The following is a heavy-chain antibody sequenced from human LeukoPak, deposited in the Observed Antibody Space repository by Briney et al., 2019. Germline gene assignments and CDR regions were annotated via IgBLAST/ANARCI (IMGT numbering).Heavy chain of an antibody. V-gene: IGHV1-46*01. CDR2: INPSGGST. CDR3: ARAVRDGYNPPHFDY. CDR1: GYTFTSYY. Sequence: GASVKVSCKASGYTFTSYYMHWVRQAPGQGLEWMGIINPSGGSTSYAQKFQGRVTMTRDTSTSTVYMELSSLRSEETAVYYCARAVRDGYNPPHFDYWGQGTLFTVSS. J-gene: IGHJ4*02. D-gene: IGHD5-24*01.